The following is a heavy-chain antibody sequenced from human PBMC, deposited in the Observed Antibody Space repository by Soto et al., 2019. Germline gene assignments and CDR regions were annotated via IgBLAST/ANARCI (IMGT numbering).Heavy chain of an antibody. D-gene: IGHD5-12*01. V-gene: IGHV4-59*01. J-gene: IGHJ4*02. Sequence: ETLSLTCTVSGGSISSYYWSWIRQPPGKGLEWIGYIYYSGSTNYNPSLKSRVTISVDTSKNQFSLKLSSVTAADTAVYYCASTRDGYNAYDYWGQGTLVTVSS. CDR3: ASTRDGYNAYDY. CDR1: GGSISSYY. CDR2: IYYSGST.